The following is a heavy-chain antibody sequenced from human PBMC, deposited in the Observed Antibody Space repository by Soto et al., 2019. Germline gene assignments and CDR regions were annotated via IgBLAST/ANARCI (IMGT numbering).Heavy chain of an antibody. D-gene: IGHD3-22*01. CDR2: IIPIVGTA. V-gene: IGHV1-69*13. CDR3: ARDRYYDSLDACDI. CDR1: GGTFSSYA. Sequence: SVKVSCKASGGTFSSYAISWVRQAPGQGLEWMGGIIPIVGTANYAQKFQGRVTITADESTSTAYMELSSLRSEDTAVYYCARDRYYDSLDACDIWGQGPLVTV. J-gene: IGHJ3*02.